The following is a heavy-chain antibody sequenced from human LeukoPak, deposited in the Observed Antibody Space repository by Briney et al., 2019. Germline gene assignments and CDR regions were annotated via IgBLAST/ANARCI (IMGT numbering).Heavy chain of an antibody. Sequence: GGSLRLSCAASAVALTGYWMHWFRQAPGKGPVWVSRIHSNGRTIDYAESVKGRFITSRDNAKNMLYPQMNSLRVEDTALYFCVRDPMIAGDYWGQGTRVTVST. V-gene: IGHV3-74*01. J-gene: IGHJ4*02. D-gene: IGHD2-21*01. CDR3: VRDPMIAGDY. CDR1: AVALTGYW. CDR2: IHSNGRTI.